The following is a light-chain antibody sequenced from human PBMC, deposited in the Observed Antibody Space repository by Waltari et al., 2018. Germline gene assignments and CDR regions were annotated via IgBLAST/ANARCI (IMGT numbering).Light chain of an antibody. CDR3: LQYLHTPRT. J-gene: IGKJ1*01. CDR1: QSLLYTSNNKNY. CDR2: WDS. V-gene: IGKV4-1*01. Sequence: DVVMTQSPDSLAVSLGERATINCKSSQSLLYTSNNKNYLAWYQQKPGQPPKILIYWDSIRESGVPDRFSGSGSGTDFTLTIGGLQAEDVASYFCLQYLHTPRTFGQGTKVEIK.